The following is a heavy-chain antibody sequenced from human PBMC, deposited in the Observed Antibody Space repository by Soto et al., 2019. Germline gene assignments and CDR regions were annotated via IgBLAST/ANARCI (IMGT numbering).Heavy chain of an antibody. CDR3: AREGGGFGELLPKYFDY. V-gene: IGHV3-33*01. CDR2: IWYDGSNK. J-gene: IGHJ4*02. Sequence: GGSLRLSCAASGFTFSSYGMHWVRQAPGKGLEWVAVIWYDGSNKYYADSVTGRFTISRDNSKNTLYLQMNSLRAEDTAVNYCAREGGGFGELLPKYFDYWGQGTMVTVSS. CDR1: GFTFSSYG. D-gene: IGHD3-10*01.